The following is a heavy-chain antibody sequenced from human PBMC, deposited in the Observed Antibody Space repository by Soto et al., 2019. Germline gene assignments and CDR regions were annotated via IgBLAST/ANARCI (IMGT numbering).Heavy chain of an antibody. V-gene: IGHV3-30-3*01. CDR3: ARASGHIYATLHGPFDH. D-gene: IGHD2-8*01. CDR2: ISHDGNNK. CDR1: GFTFNRHP. J-gene: IGHJ4*02. Sequence: PGGSLRLSCAASGFTFNRHPLHWVRQAPGKGLEWVAVISHDGNNKYYADSVKGRFTISRDNSMNMLYLQMHGLRTEDTAIFYCARASGHIYATLHGPFDHWGQGAPVPAPQ.